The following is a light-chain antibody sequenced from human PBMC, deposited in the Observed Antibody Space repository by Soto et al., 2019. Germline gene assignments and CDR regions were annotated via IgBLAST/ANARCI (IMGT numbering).Light chain of an antibody. J-gene: IGKJ1*01. V-gene: IGKV3-20*01. CDR3: QQYGSTPWT. Sequence: EIVLTQSPGTLSSSPGERATLSCRASESVSSNYLAWYQQRPGQAPRLRIYAASTRDRGIPDRFGGSGSGTDFTLTVSRRQPEDCAVYYCQQYGSTPWTFGQGTKV. CDR2: AAS. CDR1: ESVSSNY.